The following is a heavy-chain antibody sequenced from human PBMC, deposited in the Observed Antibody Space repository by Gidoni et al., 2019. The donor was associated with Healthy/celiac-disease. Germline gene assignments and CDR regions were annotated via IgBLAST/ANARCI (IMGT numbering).Heavy chain of an antibody. V-gene: IGHV5-51*01. Sequence: EVQLAQSGAEVKKPGASRKISCKGSGYSVTSYWLGWVRQLPGKGLEWMGILYPGDSDTSYSPSFQGQGTISADKSISTAYLQWSSLKAADTASYYCARSGEEGYYYYYGMDVWGQGTTVTVSS. CDR2: LYPGDSDT. J-gene: IGHJ6*02. D-gene: IGHD3-10*01. CDR1: GYSVTSYW. CDR3: ARSGEEGYYYYYGMDV.